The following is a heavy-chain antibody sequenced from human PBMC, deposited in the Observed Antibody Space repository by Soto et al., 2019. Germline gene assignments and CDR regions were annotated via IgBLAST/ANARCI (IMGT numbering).Heavy chain of an antibody. Sequence: GGSLRLSCAASGFTFSSYSMNWVRQAPGKGLEWVSSISSSSSYIYYADSVKGRFTISRDNAKNSLYLQMNSLRAEDTAVYYCARGAYYYGSGSYYRPFDYWGQGTLVTVSS. CDR3: ARGAYYYGSGSYYRPFDY. V-gene: IGHV3-21*01. D-gene: IGHD3-10*01. J-gene: IGHJ4*02. CDR1: GFTFSSYS. CDR2: ISSSSSYI.